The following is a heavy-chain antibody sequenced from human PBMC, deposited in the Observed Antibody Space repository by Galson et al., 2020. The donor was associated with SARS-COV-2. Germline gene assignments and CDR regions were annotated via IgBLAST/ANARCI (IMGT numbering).Heavy chain of an antibody. CDR2: IWNDGSNK. D-gene: IGHD3-10*01. J-gene: IGHJ6*02. CDR1: GFSFRAYG. V-gene: IGHV3-30*02. CDR3: ARVKYGLGSYLADIENYYYGMDV. Sequence: GESLKLSCAASGFSFRAYGMHWVSQAPGKGLEWVAFIWNDGSNKYYADSVKGRFTISRDNSKKTLYLQMSSLRDEDTAVYYCARVKYGLGSYLADIENYYYGMDVWGQGTTVTVSS.